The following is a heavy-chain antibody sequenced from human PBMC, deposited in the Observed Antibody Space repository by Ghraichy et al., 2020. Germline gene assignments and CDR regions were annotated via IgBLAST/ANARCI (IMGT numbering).Heavy chain of an antibody. J-gene: IGHJ2*01. Sequence: GGSLRLSCAATGLTFSTYNMNWVRQAPGKGLEWVAFISSSSNYIYYADSVKGRFTISRDNAKNSVYLQMNSLRAEDTASPTSPKVFPLSLCSTQPDGNVVFD. CDR1: GLTFSTYN. D-gene: IGHD1-1*01. CDR2: ISSSSNYI. CDR3: PKVFPLSLCSTQPDGNVVFD. V-gene: IGHV3-21*06.